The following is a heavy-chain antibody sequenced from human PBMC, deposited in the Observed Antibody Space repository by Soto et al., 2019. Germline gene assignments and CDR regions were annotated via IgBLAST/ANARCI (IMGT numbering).Heavy chain of an antibody. CDR2: ISGRGGST. D-gene: IGHD4-17*01. J-gene: IGHJ4*02. V-gene: IGHV3-23*01. Sequence: LGRSCAASGFTFSSYAMSWVRQASGKGLEWVSAISGRGGSTYYADSVKGRFTISRDNSKNTLYLQMNSLRAEDTAVYYCAKDPTVTTNRVPDYWGQGTLVTVSS. CDR1: GFTFSSYA. CDR3: AKDPTVTTNRVPDY.